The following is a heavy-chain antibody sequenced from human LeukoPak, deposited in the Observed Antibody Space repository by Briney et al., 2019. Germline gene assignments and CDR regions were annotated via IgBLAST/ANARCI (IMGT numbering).Heavy chain of an antibody. CDR1: GGSISSHY. Sequence: SETLSLTCTVSGGSISSHYWSWIRQPPGKGLEWIGYIYYSGSTNYDPSLKSRVTISVDTSKNQFSLKLSSVTAADTAVYYCARRENHYYDSSGYYDYWGQGTLVTVSS. CDR2: IYYSGST. D-gene: IGHD3-22*01. CDR3: ARRENHYYDSSGYYDY. J-gene: IGHJ4*02. V-gene: IGHV4-59*08.